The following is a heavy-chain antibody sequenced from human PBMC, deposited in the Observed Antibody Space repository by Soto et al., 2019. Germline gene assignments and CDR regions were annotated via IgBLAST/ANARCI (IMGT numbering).Heavy chain of an antibody. J-gene: IGHJ1*01. Sequence: GGSLRLSCAASGFTFSSYAMSWVRQAPGKGLEWVSGISGSGDSTYYADSVKGRFTISRDNSKNTLYLQMNSLRAEDTAVYYCAKGVPEIAVAGTGYFQHWGQGTLVTVSS. D-gene: IGHD6-19*01. CDR3: AKGVPEIAVAGTGYFQH. V-gene: IGHV3-23*01. CDR2: ISGSGDST. CDR1: GFTFSSYA.